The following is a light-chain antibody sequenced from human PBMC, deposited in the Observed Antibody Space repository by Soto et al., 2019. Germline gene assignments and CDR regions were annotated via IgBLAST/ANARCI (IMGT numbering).Light chain of an antibody. CDR3: QQRSNWPFSIT. J-gene: IGKJ5*01. V-gene: IGKV3-11*01. Sequence: EIVLPQSPATLSLSPGERATLSCRASQSVSSYLAWYQQKPGQAPRLLIYDASNRATGIPARFSGSGSGTDFTLTISSLEPEDFAVYYCQQRSNWPFSITFGQGTRLEIK. CDR2: DAS. CDR1: QSVSSY.